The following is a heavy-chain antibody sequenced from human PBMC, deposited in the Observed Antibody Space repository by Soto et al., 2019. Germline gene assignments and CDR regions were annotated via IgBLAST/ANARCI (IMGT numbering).Heavy chain of an antibody. J-gene: IGHJ4*02. Sequence: TSETLSLTCTVSGGSISSSTYHWGWIRQPPGKGLEWIGNIYHSGSTYYNPSLKSRVTISVDRSKNQFSLKLSSVTAADTAVYYCARGMTTVTTIDYWGQGTLVTVSS. D-gene: IGHD4-4*01. CDR3: ARGMTTVTTIDY. CDR1: GGSISSSTYH. CDR2: IYHSGST. V-gene: IGHV4-39*07.